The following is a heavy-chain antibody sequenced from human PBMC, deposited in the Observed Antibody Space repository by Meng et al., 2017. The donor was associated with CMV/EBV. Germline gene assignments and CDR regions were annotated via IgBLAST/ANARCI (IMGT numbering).Heavy chain of an antibody. CDR1: YTFTGYY. CDR2: INPNSGGT. D-gene: IGHD6-19*01. V-gene: IGHV1-2*02. J-gene: IGHJ4*02. Sequence: YTFTGYYMHWVRQAPGQGLEWMGWINPNSGGTNYAQKFQGRVTMTRDTSISTAYMELSRLRSDDTAVYYCARFSTPWYSSGSDFDYWGQGTLVTVSS. CDR3: ARFSTPWYSSGSDFDY.